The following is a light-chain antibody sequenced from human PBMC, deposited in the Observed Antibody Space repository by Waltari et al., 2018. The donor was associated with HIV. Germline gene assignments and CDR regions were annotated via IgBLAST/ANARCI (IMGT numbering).Light chain of an antibody. CDR2: QDS. CDR1: DLGEKF. CDR3: QVWDGTTAV. V-gene: IGLV3-1*01. J-gene: IGLJ2*01. Sequence: SYELTQPPSVSVSPGQTASIPCPGDDLGEKFACWFQQRTGQSPVLIIYQDSKRPSGIPERFSGSNSGSTATLTVSGTQALDEADYYCQVWDGTTAVFGGGTRLAVL.